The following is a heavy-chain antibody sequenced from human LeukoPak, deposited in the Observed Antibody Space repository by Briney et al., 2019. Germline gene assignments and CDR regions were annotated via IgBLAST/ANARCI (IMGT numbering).Heavy chain of an antibody. D-gene: IGHD5-18*01. CDR1: GGTFSSYA. CDR2: IIPIFGTA. J-gene: IGHJ4*02. CDR3: KCGCSYGTMDY. Sequence: ASVKVSCKASGGTFSSYAISWVRQAPGQGLEWMGGIIPIFGTANYAQKFQGRVTITADKSTSTAYMELSSLRSEDTAVYYCKCGCSYGTMDYWGQGTLVTVSS. V-gene: IGHV1-69*06.